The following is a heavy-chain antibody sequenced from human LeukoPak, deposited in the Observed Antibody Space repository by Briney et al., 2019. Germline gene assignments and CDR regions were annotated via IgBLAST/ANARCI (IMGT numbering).Heavy chain of an antibody. J-gene: IGHJ6*02. D-gene: IGHD6-19*01. CDR3: ARGSSGWYRSSYYYYGMDV. V-gene: IGHV4-34*01. CDR1: GGSISSYY. CDR2: INHSGST. Sequence: PSETLSLTCTVSGGSISSYYWSWIRQPPGKGLEWIGEINHSGSTNYNPSLKSRVTISVDTSKNQFSLELSSVTAADTAVYYCARGSSGWYRSSYYYYGMDVWGQGTTVTVSS.